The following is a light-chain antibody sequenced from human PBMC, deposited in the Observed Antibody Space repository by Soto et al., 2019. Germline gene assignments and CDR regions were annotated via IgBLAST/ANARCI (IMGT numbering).Light chain of an antibody. CDR3: QQYNNGPET. Sequence: EIVMTQSPATLSVSPGERATLSCRASQIVSSNVDWYQQKPGKAPRLLIDRASPRATVSPAMFSGSGSGTEFTLTISSLQSEDFAVYSCQQYNNGPETFGQGTKVDNK. CDR2: RAS. V-gene: IGKV3-15*01. J-gene: IGKJ1*01. CDR1: QIVSSN.